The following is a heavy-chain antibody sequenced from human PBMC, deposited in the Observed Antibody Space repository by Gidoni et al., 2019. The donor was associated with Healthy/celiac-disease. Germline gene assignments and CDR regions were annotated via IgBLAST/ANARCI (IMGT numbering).Heavy chain of an antibody. CDR3: ARYQDVIDY. V-gene: IGHV4-39*01. J-gene: IGHJ4*02. D-gene: IGHD2-2*01. Sequence: LSLTCTVSGGSISSSSYYWGWIRQPPGKGLEWIGSIYYSGSTYYNPSLKSRVTISVDTSKNQFSLKLSSVTAADTAVYYCARYQDVIDYWGQGTLVTVSS. CDR2: IYYSGST. CDR1: GGSISSSSYY.